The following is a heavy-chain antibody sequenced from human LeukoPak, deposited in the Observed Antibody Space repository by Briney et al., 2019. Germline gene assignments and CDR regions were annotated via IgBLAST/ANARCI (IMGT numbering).Heavy chain of an antibody. CDR1: GFTFSRYW. V-gene: IGHV3-23*05. CDR2: ISWGGT. D-gene: IGHD3-16*02. CDR3: LRGLYRPDP. J-gene: IGHJ5*02. Sequence: QAGESLRLSCAASGFTFSRYWMNWVRQAPGKGLEWVGCISWGGTFYANTVKGGFTISRDDDKNTLYLQMDSLRADDTAVYYCLRGLYRPDPWGQGTLVTVSS.